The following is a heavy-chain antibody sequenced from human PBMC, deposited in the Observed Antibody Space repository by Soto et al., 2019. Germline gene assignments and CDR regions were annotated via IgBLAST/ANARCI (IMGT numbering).Heavy chain of an antibody. V-gene: IGHV1-3*01. D-gene: IGHD3-10*01. Sequence: ASVKVSCKASGYTFTSYAMHWVRQAPGQRLEWMGWINAGNGNTKYSQKFQGRVTSTRDTSASTAYMELRSLRSDDTAVYYCARGVGSGTYYNQYNWFDPWGQGTLVTVSS. J-gene: IGHJ5*02. CDR2: INAGNGNT. CDR3: ARGVGSGTYYNQYNWFDP. CDR1: GYTFTSYA.